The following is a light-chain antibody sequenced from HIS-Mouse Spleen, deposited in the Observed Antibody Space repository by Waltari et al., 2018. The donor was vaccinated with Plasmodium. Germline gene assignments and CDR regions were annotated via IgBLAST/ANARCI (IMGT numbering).Light chain of an antibody. V-gene: IGLV2-23*01. Sequence: QSALTQPASVSGSPGQSITISCTGTSSDVGSYNLVSWYQQHPGKAPKLMIYEGSKRPSGVFKRFSGSKSGNTASLTIAGLQAEDEADYYCCSYAGSSTWVFGGGTKLTVL. CDR2: EGS. J-gene: IGLJ3*02. CDR1: SSDVGSYNL. CDR3: CSYAGSSTWV.